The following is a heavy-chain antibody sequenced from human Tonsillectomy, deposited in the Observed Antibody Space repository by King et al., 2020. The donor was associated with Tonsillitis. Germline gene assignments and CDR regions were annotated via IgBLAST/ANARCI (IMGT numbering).Heavy chain of an antibody. J-gene: IGHJ6*03. CDR3: ARDRVGVNVFYNSMDV. CDR1: RFSFSEYY. Sequence: HVQLVESGGGLVKPGGSLRLSCAASRFSFSEYYMSWSRQATGKGLEWLADNSTSGNYKNYADSVKGRFTISRDNAKNSLYVQMNSLIADESAVYYCARDRVGVNVFYNSMDVWGNGTTVTVSS. V-gene: IGHV3-11*05. D-gene: IGHD1-26*01. CDR2: NSTSGNYK.